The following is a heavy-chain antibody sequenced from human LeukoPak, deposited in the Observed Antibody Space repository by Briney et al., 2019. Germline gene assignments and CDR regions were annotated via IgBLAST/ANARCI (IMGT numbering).Heavy chain of an antibody. CDR2: IYYSGST. D-gene: IGHD5-18*01. Sequence: SETLSLTCTVSGGSISSSSYHWGWIRQPPGKGLEWIGSIYYSGSTYYNPSLKSRVTISVDTSKNQFSLKLSSVTAADTAVYYCASQSPRGYSYGIDYWGQGTLVTVSS. CDR1: GGSISSSSYH. CDR3: ASQSPRGYSYGIDY. V-gene: IGHV4-39*01. J-gene: IGHJ4*02.